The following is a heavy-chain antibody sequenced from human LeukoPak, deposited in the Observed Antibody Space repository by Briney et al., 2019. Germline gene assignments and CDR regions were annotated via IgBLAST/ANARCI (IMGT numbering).Heavy chain of an antibody. D-gene: IGHD2-2*02. CDR2: IYYSGST. CDR3: ARHCSSTSCYTIDY. V-gene: IGHV4-59*01. Sequence: SETLSLTCTVSGGSISSYYWSWIRQPPGKGLEWIGYIYYSGSTNYNPSLKSRVTISVDTSKNQFSLKLSSVTAADTAVYYCARHCSSTSCYTIDYWGQGTLVTVSS. CDR1: GGSISSYY. J-gene: IGHJ4*02.